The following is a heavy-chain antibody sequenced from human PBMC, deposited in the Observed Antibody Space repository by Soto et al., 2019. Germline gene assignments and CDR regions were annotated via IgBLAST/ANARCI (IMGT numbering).Heavy chain of an antibody. J-gene: IGHJ4*02. CDR2: IKEDGSEE. CDR1: GFTFNTYW. D-gene: IGHD3-9*01. Sequence: QLVESGGGLVQPGGSLRLSCATCGFTFNTYWMTWVRQAPGKGLEWVANIKEDGSEENYVDSVKGRFTISRDNGKNSLFLQMNRLRREDSAVYYCVRSFSFDWLLFTLDYWGQGTLVSVSS. CDR3: VRSFSFDWLLFTLDY. V-gene: IGHV3-7*01.